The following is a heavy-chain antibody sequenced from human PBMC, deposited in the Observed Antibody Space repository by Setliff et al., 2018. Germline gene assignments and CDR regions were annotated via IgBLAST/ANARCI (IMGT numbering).Heavy chain of an antibody. CDR1: GGSVGSGNFY. CDR3: ARYNSSAACFDL. CDR2: IQSSGNT. D-gene: IGHD1-20*01. V-gene: IGHV4-61*02. J-gene: IGHJ5*02. Sequence: PSETLSLTCNVSGGSVGSGNFYWSWIRQTAGKGLEWIGLIQSSGNTNYNPSLQSRVTISIDTSKNQFSLKMTSVTAADTALYYCARYNSSAACFDLWGPGTLVTVSS.